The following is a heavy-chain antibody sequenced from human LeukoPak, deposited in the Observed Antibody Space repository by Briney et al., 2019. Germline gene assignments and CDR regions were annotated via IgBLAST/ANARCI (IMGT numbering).Heavy chain of an antibody. Sequence: GGSLRLSCAASGFTFSSYGMHWVRQAPGKGLEWMAFIRYDGSNKYYADSVKGRFTISRDNSKNTLYLQMNSLRAEDTAVYYCAKDEDDGSYCSFDYWGQGTLVTVSS. CDR3: AKDEDDGSYCSFDY. V-gene: IGHV3-30*02. CDR1: GFTFSSYG. CDR2: IRYDGSNK. D-gene: IGHD1-26*01. J-gene: IGHJ4*02.